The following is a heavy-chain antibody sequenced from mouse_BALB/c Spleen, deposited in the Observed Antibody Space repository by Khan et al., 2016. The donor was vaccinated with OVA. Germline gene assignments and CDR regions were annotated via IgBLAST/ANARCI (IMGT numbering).Heavy chain of an antibody. CDR2: ISSGSSTI. CDR3: ERREEHYAMDY. CDR1: GFTFSSFG. J-gene: IGHJ4*01. Sequence: EVELVESGGGLVQPGGSRKLSCAASGFTFSSFGMHWVRQAPEKGPEWVAFISSGSSTIYYADTVKGRFTISRDDPKNTLFLQMTSLRSEDTAMYYCERREEHYAMDYWGQGTSVTVSS. V-gene: IGHV5-17*02.